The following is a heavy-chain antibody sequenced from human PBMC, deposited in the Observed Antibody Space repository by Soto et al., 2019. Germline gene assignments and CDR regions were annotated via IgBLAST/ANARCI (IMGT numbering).Heavy chain of an antibody. D-gene: IGHD2-2*01. V-gene: IGHV1-69*04. Sequence: GASVKVSCKASGGTFSSYTISWVRQAPGQGLEWMGRIIPILGIANYAQKFQGRVTITADKSTSTAYMELSSLRSEDTAVYYCARDKYCSSTSCYAIRPWGQGTLVTVSS. CDR2: IIPILGIA. CDR1: GGTFSSYT. CDR3: ARDKYCSSTSCYAIRP. J-gene: IGHJ5*02.